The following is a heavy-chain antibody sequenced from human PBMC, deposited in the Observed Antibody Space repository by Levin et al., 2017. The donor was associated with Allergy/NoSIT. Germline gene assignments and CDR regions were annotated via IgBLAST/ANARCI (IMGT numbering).Heavy chain of an antibody. J-gene: IGHJ6*02. CDR3: ARYSSSWYNYYYGMDV. V-gene: IGHV4-39*01. Sequence: SETLSLTCTVSGGSISSSSYYWGWIRQPPGTGLEWIGSIYYSGSTYYNPSLKSRVTISVDTSKNQFSLKLSSVTAADTAVYYCARYSSSWYNYYYGMDVWGQGTTVTVSS. CDR2: IYYSGST. D-gene: IGHD6-13*01. CDR1: GGSISSSSYY.